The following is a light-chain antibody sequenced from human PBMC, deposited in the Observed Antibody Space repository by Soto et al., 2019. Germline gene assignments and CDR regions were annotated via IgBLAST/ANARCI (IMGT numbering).Light chain of an antibody. V-gene: IGKV3D-15*02. CDR2: DAS. CDR1: QSIRTN. J-gene: IGKJ5*01. Sequence: EIMLTQSPATLSVSPGERATLSCRASQSIRTNLAWYQQKPGQPPRLLIYDASTGATGIPARFSAWGSGTDFTLTISRVDPADFAFYYCQQYFTSPITFGQGTRLEIK. CDR3: QQYFTSPIT.